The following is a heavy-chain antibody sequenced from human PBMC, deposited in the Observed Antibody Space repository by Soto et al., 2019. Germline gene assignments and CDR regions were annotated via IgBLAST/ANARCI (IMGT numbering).Heavy chain of an antibody. CDR3: ARQGSWPYYYYGLDV. CDR2: ISTYNGDT. CDR1: GYTFTTSG. V-gene: IGHV1-18*01. Sequence: QVQLVQSGPEVKKPEASVKVSCEASGYTFTTSGISWVRQAPGQGLEWMGWISTYNGDTNSAQKFQGRVTMTADTSTGTVYMELMSLKSDDTAVYYCARQGSWPYYYYGLDVWGQGTTVTVSS. J-gene: IGHJ6*02. D-gene: IGHD1-26*01.